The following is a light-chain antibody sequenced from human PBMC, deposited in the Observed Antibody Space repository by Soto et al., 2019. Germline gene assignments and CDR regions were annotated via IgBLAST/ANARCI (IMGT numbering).Light chain of an antibody. Sequence: QLVLTQPPSASGTPGQTVTISCSGSSSNIGRNTVNWYQQLPGTAPKLLIYTNNQRPAGVPDRFSGSKSGTSASLAISGLQSEDEADYYCAAWDDSLNGSVFGTGTKLTVL. V-gene: IGLV1-44*01. J-gene: IGLJ1*01. CDR1: SSNIGRNT. CDR2: TNN. CDR3: AAWDDSLNGSV.